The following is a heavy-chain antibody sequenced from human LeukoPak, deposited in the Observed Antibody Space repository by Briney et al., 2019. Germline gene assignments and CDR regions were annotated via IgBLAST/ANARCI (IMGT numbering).Heavy chain of an antibody. CDR2: ISYDGSNK. D-gene: IGHD5-18*01. J-gene: IGHJ4*02. V-gene: IGHV3-30-3*01. CDR3: ARGGRGYSYVRD. Sequence: HPGRSLRLSCAASGFTFSSYAMHWVRQAPGKGLEWVAVISYDGSNKYYADSVKGRFTISRDNSKNTLYLQMNSLRAEDTAVYYCARGGRGYSYVRDWGQGTLVTVSS. CDR1: GFTFSSYA.